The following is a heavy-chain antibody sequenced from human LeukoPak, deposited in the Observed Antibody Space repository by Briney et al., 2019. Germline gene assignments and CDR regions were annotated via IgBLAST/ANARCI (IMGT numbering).Heavy chain of an antibody. J-gene: IGHJ4*02. D-gene: IGHD3-10*01. CDR1: GYTFSTYW. V-gene: IGHV3-74*01. CDR2: IKSDGSST. CDR3: GRGPAYHGDGPGF. Sequence: GGSLRLSCAASGYTFSTYWLHWVRQAPGKGLVWVSRIKSDGSSTSYADSAKGRFTISRDNAKNTLYLQMNSLRAEDTAVYYCGRGPAYHGDGPGFWGQGTLVTVSS.